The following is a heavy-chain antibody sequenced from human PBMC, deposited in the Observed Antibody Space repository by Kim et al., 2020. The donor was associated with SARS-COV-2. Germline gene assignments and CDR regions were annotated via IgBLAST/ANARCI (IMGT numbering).Heavy chain of an antibody. CDR2: INAGTGNT. CDR3: ARDHRSCSSSTCYGEAIDY. J-gene: IGHJ4*02. Sequence: ASVKVSCKASGYTFMSYGMHWVRQAPGQRLEWMGWINAGTGNTKYSQKFEGRVTITRDTSASTAYMALSSPRSEDTAVYYCARDHRSCSSSTCYGEAIDYWGQGTLVTVSS. CDR1: GYTFMSYG. D-gene: IGHD2-2*01. V-gene: IGHV1-3*01.